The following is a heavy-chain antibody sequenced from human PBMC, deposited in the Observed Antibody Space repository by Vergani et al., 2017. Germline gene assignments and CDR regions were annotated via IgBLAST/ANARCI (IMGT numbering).Heavy chain of an antibody. CDR1: GMSISNNNSY. CDR2: IYDSRNN. D-gene: IGHD6-6*01. Sequence: QLQLQESGPRLVKPSETLSLTCRLSGMSISNNNSYWGWLRQPPGKGLEWIGSIYDSRNNNYSPSLKSRVSISVDTSKNQFSLNLTSVTAADTAGDYCARHLRQLARNDVFDMWGHGTGVTVSS. V-gene: IGHV4-39*01. J-gene: IGHJ3*02. CDR3: ARHLRQLARNDVFDM.